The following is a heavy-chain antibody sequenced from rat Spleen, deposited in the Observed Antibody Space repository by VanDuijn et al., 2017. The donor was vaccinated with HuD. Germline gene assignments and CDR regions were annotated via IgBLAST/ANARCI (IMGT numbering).Heavy chain of an antibody. Sequence: EVQLVESGGGLVQPGRSLKLSCVASGFTFNNYWMTWIRQAPTKGLEWVASINFDGSGTYYRDSVKGRFTISRDNAKSTLYLQMDSLRSEDTAAYYCTTLSLFWGPGTMVTVSS. CDR2: INFDGSGT. J-gene: IGHJ1*01. D-gene: IGHD2-5*01. V-gene: IGHV5-31*01. CDR1: GFTFNNYW. CDR3: TTLSLF.